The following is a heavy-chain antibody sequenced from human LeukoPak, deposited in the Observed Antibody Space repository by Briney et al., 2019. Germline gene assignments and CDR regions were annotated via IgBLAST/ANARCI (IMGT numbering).Heavy chain of an antibody. V-gene: IGHV3-66*03. CDR2: IRDSGEA. D-gene: IGHD3/OR15-3a*01. CDR1: GFRVSDFY. J-gene: IGHJ5*02. Sequence: GGSLRLSCAVSGFRVSDFYMSWVRQAPGKGLEWVGLIRDSGEAFYADFVRGRFAISRDESENTLYLQMNSLRVEDTAVYFCARDRAALQDWVEFDPWGQGTPVIVSS. CDR3: ARDRAALQDWVEFDP.